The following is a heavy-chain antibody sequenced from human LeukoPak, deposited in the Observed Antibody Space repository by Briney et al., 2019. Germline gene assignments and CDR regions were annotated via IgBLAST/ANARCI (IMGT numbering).Heavy chain of an antibody. CDR3: AREWFDSSGWLPNHAEYFQH. CDR2: IYTSGST. Sequence: SETLSLTCTVSGGSLSSYYWNWIRQPAGKGLEWIGRIYTSGSTNYNPSLKSRVTMSVDTSKNQFSLKLSSVTAADTAVYYCAREWFDSSGWLPNHAEYFQHWGQGTLVTVSS. J-gene: IGHJ1*01. V-gene: IGHV4-4*07. D-gene: IGHD6-19*01. CDR1: GGSLSSYY.